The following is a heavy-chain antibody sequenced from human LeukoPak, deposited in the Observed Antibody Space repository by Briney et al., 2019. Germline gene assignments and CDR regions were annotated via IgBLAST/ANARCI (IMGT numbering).Heavy chain of an antibody. J-gene: IGHJ4*02. V-gene: IGHV3-7*01. D-gene: IGHD6-19*01. CDR3: ARASAVPGTRDS. Sequence: GGSLRLSCAASGFTFRNYWMSWXXXXPXXXXXXVANIKEDGSDKYYVXSVKGRFTISRGNAKYSLYLQMNSLRAEDTAVYYCARASAVPGTRDSWGQGTLVTVSS. CDR2: IKEDGSDK. CDR1: GFTFRNYW.